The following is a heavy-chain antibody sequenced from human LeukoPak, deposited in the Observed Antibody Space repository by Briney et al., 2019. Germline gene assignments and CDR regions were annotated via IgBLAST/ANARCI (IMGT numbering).Heavy chain of an antibody. V-gene: IGHV3-21*01. CDR1: GFTFASYS. Sequence: GGSLRLSCAASGFTFASYSMNWVRQAPGKGLEWVSYITTSSSFTFYADSVKGRFTISRDNAKNSLFLQMNSLRAEDTAVYFCARSKGCSGGSCYFDYWGQGTLVTVSS. CDR2: ITTSSSFT. CDR3: ARSKGCSGGSCYFDY. D-gene: IGHD2-15*01. J-gene: IGHJ4*02.